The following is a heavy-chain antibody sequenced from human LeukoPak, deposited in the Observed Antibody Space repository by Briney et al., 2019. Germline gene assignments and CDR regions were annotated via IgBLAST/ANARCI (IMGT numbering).Heavy chain of an antibody. Sequence: PGGSLRLSCAASGFTFDDYVMSWVRQAPGKGLEWVSGINWNGGSTGYADSVKGRFTISRDNAKNSLYLQMNSLRAEDTALYYCARAGVGADTAMELGYWGQGTLVTVSS. J-gene: IGHJ4*02. CDR1: GFTFDDYV. D-gene: IGHD5-18*01. CDR3: ARAGVGADTAMELGY. V-gene: IGHV3-20*04. CDR2: INWNGGST.